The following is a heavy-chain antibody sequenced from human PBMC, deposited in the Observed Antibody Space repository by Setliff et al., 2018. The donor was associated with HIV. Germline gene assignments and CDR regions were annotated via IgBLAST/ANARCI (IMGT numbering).Heavy chain of an antibody. D-gene: IGHD6-6*01. CDR1: GYIFTDYY. J-gene: IGHJ1*01. CDR2: INPSSGST. Sequence: ASVKVSCKASGYIFTDYYMHWVRQAPGQELGWMGIINPSSGSTTYAQKFQGRVTMTRDTSTSTVYMELSSLRSEDTAVYYCARDPAPSSSASYFQHWGQGTPVTVSS. V-gene: IGHV1-46*01. CDR3: ARDPAPSSSASYFQH.